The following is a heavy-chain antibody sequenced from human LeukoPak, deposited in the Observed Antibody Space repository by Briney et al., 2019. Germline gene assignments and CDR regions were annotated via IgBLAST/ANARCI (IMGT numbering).Heavy chain of an antibody. J-gene: IGHJ4*02. Sequence: GASVKVSCKASGYTFTGYYIHWVRQAPGQGLEWMGYINPNSGGTHYAQKFQGRITMTGDTSINTAYMELRSLRSDDTAVYYCARADQWLVRVFDYWGQGTLVTVSS. CDR3: ARADQWLVRVFDY. V-gene: IGHV1-2*02. CDR1: GYTFTGYY. CDR2: INPNSGGT. D-gene: IGHD6-19*01.